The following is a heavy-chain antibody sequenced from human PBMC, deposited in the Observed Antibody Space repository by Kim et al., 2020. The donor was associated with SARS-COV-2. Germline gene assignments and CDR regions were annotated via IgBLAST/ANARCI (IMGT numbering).Heavy chain of an antibody. J-gene: IGHJ3*02. CDR1: GFTFNSYA. CDR3: AGIPDAFDI. V-gene: IGHV3-23*01. D-gene: IGHD2-21*01. Sequence: GSLRLSCAASGFTFNSYAMSWVRQAPGKGLEWVSAISDGGGSTYYADSVMGRFTISRDNSKNTLYLQMNSLRAEDTAVYYCAGIPDAFDIWGQGTMVTVSS. CDR2: ISDGGGST.